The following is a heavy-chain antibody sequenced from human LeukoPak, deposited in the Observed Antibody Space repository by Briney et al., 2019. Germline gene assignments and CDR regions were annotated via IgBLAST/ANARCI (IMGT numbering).Heavy chain of an antibody. V-gene: IGHV1-18*01. J-gene: IGHJ4*02. Sequence: ASVKVSCKASGYTFTSYGITWVRQAPGQGLEWMGWISAYNGNTKYVQKFQGRVTMTTDTSTNTAYMELRSLRSDDTAVYYCARDEGIVPTQSDYWDQGTLVTVSS. CDR3: ARDEGIVPTQSDY. CDR1: GYTFTSYG. CDR2: ISAYNGNT. D-gene: IGHD2/OR15-2a*01.